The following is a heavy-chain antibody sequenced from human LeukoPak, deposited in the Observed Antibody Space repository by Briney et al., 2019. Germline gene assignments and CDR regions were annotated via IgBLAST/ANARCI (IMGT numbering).Heavy chain of an antibody. CDR2: IYHSGSA. CDR3: ARYSHVDTAMVPVFAFDI. J-gene: IGHJ3*02. V-gene: IGHV4-38-2*02. Sequence: PSETLSLTCSVSDYSISSGYYWGWIRQPPGKGLEWIGSMEWIGSIYHSGSAYYNPSLKSRVTISVDTSKNQFSLKLSSVTAADTAMYYCARYSHVDTAMVPVFAFDIWGQGTMVTVSS. CDR1: DYSISSGYY. D-gene: IGHD5-18*01.